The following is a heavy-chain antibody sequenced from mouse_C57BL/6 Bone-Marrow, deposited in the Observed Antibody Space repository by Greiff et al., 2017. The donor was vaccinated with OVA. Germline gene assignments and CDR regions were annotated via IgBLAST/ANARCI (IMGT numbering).Heavy chain of an antibody. V-gene: IGHV2-9-1*01. J-gene: IGHJ4*01. CDR3: ARKGYYGSLYAMDY. CDR1: GFSLTSYA. Sequence: QVQLQQSGPGLVAPSQSLSITCTVSGFSLTSYAISWVRQPPGKGLEWLGVIWTGGGTNYNSALKSRLSISKDNSKSQVFLKMNSLQTDDTDRYYSARKGYYGSLYAMDYWGQGTSVTVSS. D-gene: IGHD1-1*01. CDR2: IWTGGGT.